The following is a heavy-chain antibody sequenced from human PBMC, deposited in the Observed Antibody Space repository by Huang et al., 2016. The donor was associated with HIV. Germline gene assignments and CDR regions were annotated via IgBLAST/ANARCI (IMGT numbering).Heavy chain of an antibody. CDR2: IKESGST. CDR1: GVSFSGSY. D-gene: IGHD1-26*01. CDR3: ARDGPERSSGNYGASDY. V-gene: IGHV4-34*01. Sequence: QVQLQQWGAGLLQPSENLSLTCAVYGVSFSGSYWSWTRQPPGKGLAWIGEIKESGSTSDSPTLRSVVTFSEDTSKNQFSRRLSSVTAADTAVYYCARDGPERSSGNYGASDYWGQGTLVTVSS. J-gene: IGHJ4*02.